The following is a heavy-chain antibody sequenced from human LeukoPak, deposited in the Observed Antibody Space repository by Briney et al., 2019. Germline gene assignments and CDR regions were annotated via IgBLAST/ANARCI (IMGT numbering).Heavy chain of an antibody. J-gene: IGHJ4*02. CDR1: KFTFSSYP. V-gene: IGHV3-23*01. CDR2: ISGSGGST. CDR3: HKYDSAGTDY. Sequence: GGSLRLSCAASKFTFSSYPMSWVRQAPGKGLEWVSTISGSGGSTYYADSVKGRFTISRDNSKSTVYLQMNSLRAEDTAVYYCHKYDSAGTDYWGQGTLVTVSS. D-gene: IGHD3-10*01.